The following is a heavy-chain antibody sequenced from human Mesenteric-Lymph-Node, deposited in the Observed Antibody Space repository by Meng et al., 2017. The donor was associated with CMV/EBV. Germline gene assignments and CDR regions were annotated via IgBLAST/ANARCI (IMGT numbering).Heavy chain of an antibody. Sequence: CAASGFTFSSYSMHWVRQDPGKGLDWVSSISYSSSQIYYADSVKGRFIISRDNAKNSLYLQMNSLRAEDTAVYYCARFSGSYYSFDYWGQGTLVTVSS. J-gene: IGHJ4*02. V-gene: IGHV3-21*01. CDR2: ISYSSSQI. CDR3: ARFSGSYYSFDY. D-gene: IGHD1-26*01. CDR1: GFTFSSYS.